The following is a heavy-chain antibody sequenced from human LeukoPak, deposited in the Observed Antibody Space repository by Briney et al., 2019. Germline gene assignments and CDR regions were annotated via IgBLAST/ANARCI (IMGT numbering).Heavy chain of an antibody. D-gene: IGHD3-10*01. CDR3: ARVDYYGSGRYYYYMDV. CDR1: GFTFTSNY. V-gene: IGHV3-53*05. Sequence: PGGSLRLSCAASGFTFTSNYMSWVRQAPVKGLEWVSFISTDGSTHYADSVKGRFTISRDNSKNTVYLQMGSLRAEDMAVYYCARVDYYGSGRYYYYMDVWGKGTTVTVSS. J-gene: IGHJ6*03. CDR2: ISTDGST.